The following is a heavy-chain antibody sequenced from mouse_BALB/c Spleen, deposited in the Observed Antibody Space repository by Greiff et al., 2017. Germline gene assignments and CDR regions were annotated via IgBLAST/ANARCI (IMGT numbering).Heavy chain of an antibody. CDR2: INPGSSTI. Sequence: EVKLMESGGGLVQPGGSLNLSCAASGFDFSRYWMSWARQAPGKGQEWIGEINPGSSTINYTPSLKDKFIISRDNAKNTLYLQMSKVRSEDTALYYCARRAYWGQGTLVTVSA. J-gene: IGHJ3*01. V-gene: IGHV4-2*02. CDR1: GFDFSRYW. CDR3: ARRAY.